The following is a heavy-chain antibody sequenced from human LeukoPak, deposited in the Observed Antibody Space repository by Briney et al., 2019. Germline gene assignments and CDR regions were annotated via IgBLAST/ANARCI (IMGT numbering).Heavy chain of an antibody. V-gene: IGHV3-48*03. CDR2: ISSSGSTI. D-gene: IGHD3-22*01. Sequence: GGSLRLSCAASAFTFSSYEMDWVRQAPGKGLEWVSYISSSGSTIYYADSVKGRFTISRDNAKNSLYLQMNSLRAEDTAVYYRASSGYYYASSYYFVYWGQGTLVTVSS. J-gene: IGHJ4*02. CDR1: AFTFSSYE. CDR3: ASSGYYYASSYYFVY.